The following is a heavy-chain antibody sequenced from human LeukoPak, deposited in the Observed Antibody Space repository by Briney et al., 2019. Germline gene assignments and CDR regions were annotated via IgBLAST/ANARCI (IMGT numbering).Heavy chain of an antibody. D-gene: IGHD3-16*01. Sequence: GESLKISCKGSGYSFANYWIAWVRQMPGKGLEWMGIIYPDDSDTRYSPSFRGQVTISADKSISTAYLQWSSLKASDTAMYYCARIWLRAFDIWGQGTMVTVSS. CDR2: IYPDDSDT. CDR1: GYSFANYW. CDR3: ARIWLRAFDI. V-gene: IGHV5-51*01. J-gene: IGHJ3*02.